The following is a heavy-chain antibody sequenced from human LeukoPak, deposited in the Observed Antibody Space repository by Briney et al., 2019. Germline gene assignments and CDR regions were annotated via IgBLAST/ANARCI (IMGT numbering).Heavy chain of an antibody. J-gene: IGHJ5*02. V-gene: IGHV4-4*07. CDR2: IYTSGST. CDR3: ARDLGSYYEYWFDP. Sequence: SETLSLTCTVSGGSISSYYWSWIRQPAGKGLEWIGRIYTSGSTNYNPSLKSRVTMSVDTSKNQFSLKLSSVSAADTAVYYCARDLGSYYEYWFDPWGQGTLVTVSS. D-gene: IGHD1-26*01. CDR1: GGSISSYY.